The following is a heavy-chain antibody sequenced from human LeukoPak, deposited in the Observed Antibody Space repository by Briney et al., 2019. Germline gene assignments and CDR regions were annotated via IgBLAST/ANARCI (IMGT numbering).Heavy chain of an antibody. CDR1: GFTFRNAW. J-gene: IGHJ5*02. CDR3: ARSDWFDP. V-gene: IGHV3-74*01. Sequence: GGSLRLSCAVSGFTFRNAWMHWVRQAPGKGLVWVSRIKGDGSITVYADSVKGRFTIPRDNAKNTLYLQMNSLRVEDTAVYYCARSDWFDPWGQGTLVTVSS. D-gene: IGHD3-3*01. CDR2: IKGDGSIT.